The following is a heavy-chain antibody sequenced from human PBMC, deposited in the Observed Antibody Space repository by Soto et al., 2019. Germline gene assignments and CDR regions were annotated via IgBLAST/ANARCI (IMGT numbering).Heavy chain of an antibody. CDR1: AVSITDFY. D-gene: IGHD2-15*01. J-gene: IGHJ4*02. Sequence: QVQLQESGPGLVKPSETLSLTCTVSAVSITDFYWSWIRQPPGKGLEWIGYIYHTGSTNYNPSLNTRVTISLDTSKHQFPLKLTSVTAADTAVYYGATGGYCSSGSCYSRWGQGTLVTVSS. V-gene: IGHV4-4*09. CDR3: ATGGYCSSGSCYSR. CDR2: IYHTGST.